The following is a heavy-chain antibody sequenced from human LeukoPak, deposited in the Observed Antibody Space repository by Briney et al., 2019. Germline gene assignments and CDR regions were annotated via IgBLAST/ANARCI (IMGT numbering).Heavy chain of an antibody. Sequence: SETLSLTCAVYGGSFSGYYWSWIRQPPGKGLEWIGEINHSGSTNYNPSIQRRVTISVDTSKNQFSLKLSSVTAADTAVYYCARVLTSVAAPQEDAFDIWGQGTMVTVSS. CDR1: GGSFSGYY. J-gene: IGHJ3*02. CDR2: INHSGST. D-gene: IGHD4-23*01. CDR3: ARVLTSVAAPQEDAFDI. V-gene: IGHV4-34*01.